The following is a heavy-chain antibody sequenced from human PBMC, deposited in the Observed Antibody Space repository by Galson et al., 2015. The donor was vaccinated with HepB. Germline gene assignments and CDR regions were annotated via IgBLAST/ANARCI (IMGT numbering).Heavy chain of an antibody. V-gene: IGHV3-23*01. J-gene: IGHJ5*02. D-gene: IGHD3-10*01. Sequence: SLRLSCAASGFTFSSYAMSWVRQAPGKGLEWVSAISGSGGSTYYADSVKGRFTISRDNSKNTLYLQMNSLRAEDTAVYYCANGNYGSGSYRGWFDPWGQGTLVTVSS. CDR3: ANGNYGSGSYRGWFDP. CDR2: ISGSGGST. CDR1: GFTFSSYA.